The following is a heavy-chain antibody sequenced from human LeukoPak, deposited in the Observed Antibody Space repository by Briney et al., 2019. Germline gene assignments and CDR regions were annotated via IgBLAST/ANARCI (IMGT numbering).Heavy chain of an antibody. D-gene: IGHD1-14*01. CDR3: ARVGTGDFDY. CDR2: IYYSWNT. Sequence: SETLSLTCTVSGGSISTYYWSGIRQPPGKGLEWIGYIYYSWNTNYNPSLKSRVTISLDPSKNQFSLKLSSVTAADTAVYYCARVGTGDFDYWGQGTLVTVSS. V-gene: IGHV4-59*01. J-gene: IGHJ4*02. CDR1: GGSISTYY.